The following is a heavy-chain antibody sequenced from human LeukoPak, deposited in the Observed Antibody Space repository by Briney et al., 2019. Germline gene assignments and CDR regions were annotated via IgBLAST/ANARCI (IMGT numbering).Heavy chain of an antibody. CDR3: TRDFVF. CDR2: INQDGSVK. J-gene: IGHJ4*02. Sequence: GGSLLLSCAASGFSFSTYWMDGVRAAPGKGLEGVGNINQDGSVKHYVDSVRGRFTISRDNARNSVYLQMNALRVEDTAVYYCTRDFVFWGQGTLVTASS. CDR1: GFSFSTYW. V-gene: IGHV3-7*01. D-gene: IGHD3-3*01.